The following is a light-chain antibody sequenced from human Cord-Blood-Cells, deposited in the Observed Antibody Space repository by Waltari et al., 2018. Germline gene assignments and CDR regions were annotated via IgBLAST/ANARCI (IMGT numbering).Light chain of an antibody. Sequence: QSALTQPASVSGSPGQSITISCTGTSSDVGSYNLVSWYQQHPGKDPKLMIYEGRKRPSGVSNLFSGSKSGNTASLTISGLQAEDEADYYCCSYAGSSTWVFGGGTKLTVL. CDR3: CSYAGSSTWV. V-gene: IGLV2-23*01. CDR1: SSDVGSYNL. J-gene: IGLJ3*02. CDR2: EGR.